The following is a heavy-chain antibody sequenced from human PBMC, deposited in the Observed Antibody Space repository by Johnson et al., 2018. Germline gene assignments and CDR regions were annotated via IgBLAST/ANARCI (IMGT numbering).Heavy chain of an antibody. CDR3: AKSYSISSRTATYYFDF. CDR2: ISSDGSYK. V-gene: IGHV3-30*18. CDR1: GFTFSFYG. D-gene: IGHD6-6*01. Sequence: QVQLQESGGAVVQPGRSLRLSCAPSGFTFSFYGMNWVRQAPGKGPEWVALISSDGSYKDYVESVKGRFTIARDNSKNFLYLQMNSLTTEDTAVYYCAKSYSISSRTATYYFDFWGQGTLVTVSS. J-gene: IGHJ4*02.